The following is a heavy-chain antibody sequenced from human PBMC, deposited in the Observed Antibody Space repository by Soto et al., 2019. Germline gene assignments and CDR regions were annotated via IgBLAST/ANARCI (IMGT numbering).Heavy chain of an antibody. D-gene: IGHD3-22*01. Sequence: EVQLLESGGDLIQPGGSLRLSCAASGFTFNIYAMTWVRQAPGKGLEWVSAISRYGDFTYYADSVEGRFTISRDNSKNTLYLQMTSPRAEDTAVYYCAKDRYLDHDSRGYLFDNWGQGTLVTVSS. CDR1: GFTFNIYA. J-gene: IGHJ4*02. CDR3: AKDRYLDHDSRGYLFDN. CDR2: ISRYGDFT. V-gene: IGHV3-23*01.